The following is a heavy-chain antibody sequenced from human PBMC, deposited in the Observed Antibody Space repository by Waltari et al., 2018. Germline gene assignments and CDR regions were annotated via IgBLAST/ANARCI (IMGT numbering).Heavy chain of an antibody. CDR3: SRQVLGYCTSAACRRLES. D-gene: IGHD2-2*03. V-gene: IGHV4-38-2*01. J-gene: IGHJ4*02. CDR2: IYHDGST. CDR1: GYALNSGFY. Sequence: QVQLKESGPGLLKASETLSLTCDVSGYALNSGFYWGWIRQPPGKGLEWIATIYHDGSTFYNPSLTSRVSTSMDTSKNQFSLTLKSVTAADTAVYYCSRQVLGYCTSAACRRLESWGQGTLVTVSS.